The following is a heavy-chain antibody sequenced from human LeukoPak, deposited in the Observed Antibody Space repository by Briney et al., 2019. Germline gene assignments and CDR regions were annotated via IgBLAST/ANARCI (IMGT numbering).Heavy chain of an antibody. J-gene: IGHJ3*02. CDR1: SNSFSTYY. CDR3: ARQGVYCSSTSCYVGAFDI. Sequence: PSETLSLTCTVSSNSFSTYYWSWIRQPPGKGLEWIGYIYFSGSTKYNPSLKSRVTISVDTSKNQFSLKLSSVTAADTAVYYCARQGVYCSSTSCYVGAFDIWGQGTMVTVSS. V-gene: IGHV4-59*08. D-gene: IGHD2-2*01. CDR2: IYFSGST.